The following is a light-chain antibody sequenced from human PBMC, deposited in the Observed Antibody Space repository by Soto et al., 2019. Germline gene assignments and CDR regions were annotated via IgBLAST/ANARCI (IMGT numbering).Light chain of an antibody. Sequence: DIHMTQSPSTLSASVGDRVTITCRASQSISSWLAWYQQKPGKAPKLLIYDASSLESGVPSRFSGSGSGTEFTLSSSSLQPDDFATYYCQQYTSYWTFGQGTKVEIK. CDR2: DAS. CDR1: QSISSW. V-gene: IGKV1-5*01. J-gene: IGKJ1*01. CDR3: QQYTSYWT.